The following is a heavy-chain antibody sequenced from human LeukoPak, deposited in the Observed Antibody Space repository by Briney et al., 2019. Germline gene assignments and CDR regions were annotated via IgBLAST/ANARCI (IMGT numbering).Heavy chain of an antibody. Sequence: GQSLTLSCAASGFTFSSYAMSWVWQGPGQGLEWVRAVSGSGGSTYYADSVKGRFTISRDNSKNTLYLQMNSLRAEDTAVYYCAKDQGGSSWVRYYGMDVWGKGTTVTVSS. CDR1: GFTFSSYA. D-gene: IGHD6-13*01. CDR3: AKDQGGSSWVRYYGMDV. CDR2: VSGSGGST. V-gene: IGHV3-23*01. J-gene: IGHJ6*04.